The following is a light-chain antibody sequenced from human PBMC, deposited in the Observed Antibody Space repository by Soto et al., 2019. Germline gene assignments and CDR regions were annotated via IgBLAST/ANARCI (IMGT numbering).Light chain of an antibody. J-gene: IGLJ1*01. V-gene: IGLV2-18*02. Sequence: QSALTQPPSVSGSPGQSVTISCTGTSTDFVSYNRVSWYQQPPGTAPKLMIYEVSKRPSGVPDRFSGSKSGNTASLTISGLQAADEADYYCSSFAGTNSFVFGTGTKVTVL. CDR2: EVS. CDR3: SSFAGTNSFV. CDR1: STDFVSYNR.